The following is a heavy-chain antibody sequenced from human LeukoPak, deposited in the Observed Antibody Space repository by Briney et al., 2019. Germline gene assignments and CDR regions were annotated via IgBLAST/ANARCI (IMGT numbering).Heavy chain of an antibody. CDR1: EFTFFTYW. D-gene: IGHD1-26*01. CDR2: IKQDGSEK. Sequence: GGSLRLSCAASEFTFFTYWMSWVRQAPGKGLEWVANIKQDGSEKYYVDSVNGRFTISRDNSKNTLYLQMNSLRAEDTAVYYCARDFSRGSYKGRDYYMDVWGKGTTVTVSS. V-gene: IGHV3-7*01. CDR3: ARDFSRGSYKGRDYYMDV. J-gene: IGHJ6*03.